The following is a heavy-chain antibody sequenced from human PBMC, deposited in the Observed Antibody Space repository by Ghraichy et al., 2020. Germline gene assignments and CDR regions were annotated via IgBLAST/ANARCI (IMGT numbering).Heavy chain of an antibody. J-gene: IGHJ4*02. CDR2: INHSGST. CDR3: ARLKAAAGGGTY. V-gene: IGHV4-34*01. CDR1: GGSFSGYY. D-gene: IGHD6-13*01. Sequence: ESLNISCAVYGGSFSGYYWSWIRQPPGKGLEWIGEINHSGSTNYNPSLKSRVTISVDTSKNQFSLKLSSVTAADTAVYYCARLKAAAGGGTYWGQGNLVTVSS.